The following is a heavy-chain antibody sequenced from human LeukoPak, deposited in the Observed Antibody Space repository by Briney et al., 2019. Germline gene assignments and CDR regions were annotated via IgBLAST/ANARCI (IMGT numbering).Heavy chain of an antibody. CDR1: GFTFDDYA. D-gene: IGHD1-14*01. V-gene: IGHV3-9*01. Sequence: GGSLRLSCAATGFTFDDYAMHWVRQAPGKGLEWVSGISWNSGSIGYADSVKGRFTISRDNAKNSLYLQMNSLRAEDTALYYCAKDITGGCFDYWGQGTLVTVSS. CDR2: ISWNSGSI. CDR3: AKDITGGCFDY. J-gene: IGHJ4*02.